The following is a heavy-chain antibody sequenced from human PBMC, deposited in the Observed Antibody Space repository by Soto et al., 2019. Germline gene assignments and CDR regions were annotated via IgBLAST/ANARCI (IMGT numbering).Heavy chain of an antibody. V-gene: IGHV3-23*01. CDR3: AKASRMEWFLSYWYFDL. CDR1: GFTFNTYP. Sequence: EVQLLESGGGLVQPGGSLRLSCAASGFTFNTYPMTWVRQAPGKGLEWVSSISASGGSTYYADSVRGRFTMSRDNSENTLYLQLNSLRAEDTAVYYCAKASRMEWFLSYWYFDLWGRGALVTVSS. J-gene: IGHJ2*01. D-gene: IGHD3-3*01. CDR2: ISASGGST.